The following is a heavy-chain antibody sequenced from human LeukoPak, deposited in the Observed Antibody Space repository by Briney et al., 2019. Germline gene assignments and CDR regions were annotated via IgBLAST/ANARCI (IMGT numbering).Heavy chain of an antibody. D-gene: IGHD6-19*01. CDR3: ARVQGCSGPGIFEY. Sequence: PGGSLRLSCAASGFTFSNYWMSWVRQAPGKGLEWVANIKQDGSEKFYVDSVKGRLTISRDNAKNSLYLQMNSLRVEDTAVYYCARVQGCSGPGIFEYWGQGTLVTVSS. V-gene: IGHV3-7*01. J-gene: IGHJ4*02. CDR1: GFTFSNYW. CDR2: IKQDGSEK.